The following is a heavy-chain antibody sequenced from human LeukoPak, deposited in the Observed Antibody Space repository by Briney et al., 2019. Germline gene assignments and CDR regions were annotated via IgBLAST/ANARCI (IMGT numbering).Heavy chain of an antibody. D-gene: IGHD6-13*01. CDR3: ARETGAAAGDY. Sequence: GESLRLSCAASGFTFSDYYMSWIRQAPGKGREWVAYISSSSSYTNYADSVKGRFTISRDNAKNSLYLQMNSLRAEDTAVYYCARETGAAAGDYWGQGTLVTVSS. CDR2: ISSSSSYT. CDR1: GFTFSDYY. J-gene: IGHJ4*02. V-gene: IGHV3-11*05.